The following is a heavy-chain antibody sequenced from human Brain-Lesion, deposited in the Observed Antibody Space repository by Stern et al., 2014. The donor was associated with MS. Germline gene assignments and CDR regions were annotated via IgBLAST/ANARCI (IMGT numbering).Heavy chain of an antibody. V-gene: IGHV3-30*18. J-gene: IGHJ5*02. CDR2: VSYDGSNK. CDR3: AKDRQYLTYFFDH. Sequence: QLVQSGGGVVQPGRPLRLSCVASGFTFGSCAMHWVRQAPGKGLEWGAGVSYDGSNKYYADSVKGRFTISRENSQNTLYMQMSSLRPEDTAVYYCAKDRQYLTYFFDHWGQGSLVTVSS. CDR1: GFTFGSCA. D-gene: IGHD2/OR15-2a*01.